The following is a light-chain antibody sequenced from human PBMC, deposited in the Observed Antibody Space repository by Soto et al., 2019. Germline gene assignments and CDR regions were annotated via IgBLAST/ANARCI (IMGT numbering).Light chain of an antibody. CDR1: QGIGNA. Sequence: AIQMTPSQSSLSASVGDRATISCKASQGIGNAVGWYQQTPGKPTKVPIYGAYNLPSGVKPRFSGSGSGTDFTLAIRRLQPEDSATYYCIQDINSQWTFGQGNKV. CDR2: GAY. V-gene: IGKV1-6*01. J-gene: IGKJ1*01. CDR3: IQDINSQWT.